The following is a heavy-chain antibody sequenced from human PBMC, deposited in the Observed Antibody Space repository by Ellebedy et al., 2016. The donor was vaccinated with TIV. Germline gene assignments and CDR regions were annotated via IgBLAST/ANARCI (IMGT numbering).Heavy chain of an antibody. Sequence: GGSLRLXXKASGFTFSNYWMHWVRQAPGKGLVWVSRIKGDGSSTSYADSVMGRFTISRDNTKNTLSLQMNSLRAEDTALYYCVRDGVGAPPFDYWGQGTLVTVSS. CDR1: GFTFSNYW. CDR3: VRDGVGAPPFDY. V-gene: IGHV3-74*01. D-gene: IGHD1-26*01. CDR2: IKGDGSST. J-gene: IGHJ4*02.